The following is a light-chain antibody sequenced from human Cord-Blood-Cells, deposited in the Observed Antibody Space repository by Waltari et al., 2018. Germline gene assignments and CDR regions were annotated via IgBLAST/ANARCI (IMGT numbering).Light chain of an antibody. J-gene: IGKJ1*01. V-gene: IGKV4-1*01. Sequence: DIVMTQSPDSLAVSLGERATINCKSSQSVLYSSNNKNYLAWYQQKPGQPPKLLIYWASTRESGVPYRFSGSGSGTDFTLTISSLQAEDVAVYYCQQCYSTPRTFGQGTKVEIK. CDR1: QSVLYSSNNKNY. CDR2: WAS. CDR3: QQCYSTPRT.